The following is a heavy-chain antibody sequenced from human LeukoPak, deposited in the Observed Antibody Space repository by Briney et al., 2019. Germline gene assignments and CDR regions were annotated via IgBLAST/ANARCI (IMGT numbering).Heavy chain of an antibody. Sequence: GGSLRLSCAASGFTFSSYSMNWVRQAPGKGLEWVSSVSSSSSYIYYADSVKGRFTISRDNAKNSLYLQMNSLRAEDTAVYYCASPGTTVTTSPDYWGQGTLVTVSS. V-gene: IGHV3-21*01. CDR2: VSSSSSYI. CDR1: GFTFSSYS. J-gene: IGHJ4*02. CDR3: ASPGTTVTTSPDY. D-gene: IGHD4-11*01.